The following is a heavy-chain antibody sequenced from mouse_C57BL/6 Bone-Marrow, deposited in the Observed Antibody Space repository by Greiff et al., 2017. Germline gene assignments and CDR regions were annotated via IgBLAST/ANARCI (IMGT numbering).Heavy chain of an antibody. V-gene: IGHV14-4*01. CDR2: IDPENGDT. CDR1: GFNIKDDY. J-gene: IGHJ2*01. Sequence: EVMLVESGAELVRPGASVKLSCTASGFNIKDDYMHWVKQRPEQGLEWIGWIDPENGDTEYASKFQGKATITADTSSNTAYLQLSSLTSEDTAVYYCTTNYGSDYWGQGTTLTVSS. D-gene: IGHD1-1*01. CDR3: TTNYGSDY.